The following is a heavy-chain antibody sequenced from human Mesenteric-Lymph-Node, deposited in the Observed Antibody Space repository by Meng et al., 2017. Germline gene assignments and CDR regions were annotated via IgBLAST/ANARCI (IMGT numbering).Heavy chain of an antibody. CDR3: ARTYSSSWYDVDPPHYYFDY. V-gene: IGHV1-2*02. Sequence: ASVKVSCKPSGYTFTDNYIHWVRQAPGQGLEWMGWVSPKTGGTHYAQNLRGRVTMTWDTSIVTASMQLNSLRSDDTAVYYCARTYSSSWYDVDPPHYYFDYWGQGTLVTVSS. J-gene: IGHJ4*02. CDR2: VSPKTGGT. CDR1: GYTFTDNY. D-gene: IGHD6-13*01.